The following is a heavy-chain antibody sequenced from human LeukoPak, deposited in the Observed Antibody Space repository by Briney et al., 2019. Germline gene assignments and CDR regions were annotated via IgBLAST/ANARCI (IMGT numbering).Heavy chain of an antibody. CDR1: GFTFSSYS. V-gene: IGHV3-48*04. CDR3: AREVTPDY. J-gene: IGHJ4*02. D-gene: IGHD4-23*01. Sequence: GGSLRLSCAASGFTFSSYSMNWVRQAPGKGLEWVSYISSSSSTIYCADSVKGRFTISRDNAKNSLYLQMNSLRAEDTAVYYCAREVTPDYWGQGTLVTVSS. CDR2: ISSSSSTI.